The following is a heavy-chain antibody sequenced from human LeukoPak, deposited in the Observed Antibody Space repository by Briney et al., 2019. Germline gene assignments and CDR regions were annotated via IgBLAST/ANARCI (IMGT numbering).Heavy chain of an antibody. V-gene: IGHV3-21*01. CDR3: ARSRPLRGVTVDY. J-gene: IGHJ4*02. Sequence: PGGSLRLSCAASGSTFSFHTMNWVRQAPGKGRKWVSSISSTSTSIYHADSVKGRFTISRDNTKNSLYLQMDSLRAEDTAVYYCARSRPLRGVTVDYWGQGTLVTVSS. CDR2: ISSTSTSI. D-gene: IGHD3-10*01. CDR1: GSTFSFHT.